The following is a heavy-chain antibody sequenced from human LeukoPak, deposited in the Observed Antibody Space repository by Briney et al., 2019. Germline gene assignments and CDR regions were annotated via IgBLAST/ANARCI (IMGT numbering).Heavy chain of an antibody. J-gene: IGHJ5*02. CDR3: ARANLPGIAVAGSIEFDP. V-gene: IGHV4-59*01. Sequence: KTSETLSLTCTVSGVSISSYYWSWIRQPPGKGLEWIGYIYYSGNTNYNPSLKSRVTISVDTSKNQFSLKLSSVTAADTAVYYCARANLPGIAVAGSIEFDPWGQGTLVTVSS. D-gene: IGHD6-19*01. CDR2: IYYSGNT. CDR1: GVSISSYY.